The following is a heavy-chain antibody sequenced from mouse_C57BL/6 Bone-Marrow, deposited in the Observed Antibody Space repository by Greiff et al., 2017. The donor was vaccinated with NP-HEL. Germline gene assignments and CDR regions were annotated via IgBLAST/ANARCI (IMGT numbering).Heavy chain of an antibody. D-gene: IGHD1-1*01. V-gene: IGHV1-81*01. CDR3: ASRGVVATGDFDV. Sequence: QVQLQQSGAELARPGASVKLSCKASGYTFTSYGISWVKQRPGRGLEWIGEIYPRSGNTYYNEKFKGKATLTADKSSSTAYMELRSLTSEDSAVYFCASRGVVATGDFDVWGTGTTVTVSS. J-gene: IGHJ1*03. CDR2: IYPRSGNT. CDR1: GYTFTSYG.